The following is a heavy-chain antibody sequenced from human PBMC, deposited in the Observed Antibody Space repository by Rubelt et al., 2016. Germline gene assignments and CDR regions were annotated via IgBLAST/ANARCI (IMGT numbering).Heavy chain of an antibody. CDR2: INQDGSEK. D-gene: IGHD3-9*01. J-gene: IGHJ4*02. CDR3: ARGGTYYDILTGYYLDY. V-gene: IGHV3-7*01. Sequence: EVQLVESGGGVVRPGGSLRLSCAASGFTFDDYGMSWVRQAPGKGLEWVANINQDGSEKYYVDSVKGRFTISRDNAKNTLYLQMNSLRAEDTAVYYCARGGTYYDILTGYYLDYWGQGTLVTVSS. CDR1: GFTFDDYG.